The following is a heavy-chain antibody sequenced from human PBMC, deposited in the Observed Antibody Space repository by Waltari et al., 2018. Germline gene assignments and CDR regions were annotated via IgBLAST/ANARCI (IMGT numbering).Heavy chain of an antibody. Sequence: QVQLVQSGAEVKKPGASVKVSCKASGYPFTGYYMPWVRQAPGQGLEWMGRINPNSGGTNYAQKFQGRVTMTRDTSISTAYMERSRLRSDDTAVYYCARVRGLIGGSYYYGMDVWGQGTTVTVSS. CDR3: ARVRGLIGGSYYYGMDV. CDR1: GYPFTGYY. D-gene: IGHD3-3*01. J-gene: IGHJ6*02. CDR2: INPNSGGT. V-gene: IGHV1-2*06.